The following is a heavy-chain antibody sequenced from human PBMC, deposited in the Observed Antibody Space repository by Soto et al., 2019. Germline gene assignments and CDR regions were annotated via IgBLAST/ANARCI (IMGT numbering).Heavy chain of an antibody. CDR2: IIHGIGSA. V-gene: IGHV1-69*01. CDR1: GGSFSPYA. D-gene: IGHD6-19*01. Sequence: QVQMVQSGAEVKKLGSSVTVSCKASGGSFSPYAIHWVRQAPGRGLEWMGAIIHGIGSANYAQKFQGRLTITADVSASTVYMEMSSLRSEDTAVYYCAREEQWLMEYYGMDVWGQGTTVTVSS. J-gene: IGHJ6*02. CDR3: AREEQWLMEYYGMDV.